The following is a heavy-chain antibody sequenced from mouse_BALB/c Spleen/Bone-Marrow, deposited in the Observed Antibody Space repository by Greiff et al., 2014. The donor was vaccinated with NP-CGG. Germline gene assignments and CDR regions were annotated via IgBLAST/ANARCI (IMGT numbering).Heavy chain of an antibody. CDR2: IYPGDGDT. D-gene: IGHD2-1*01. V-gene: IGHV1-87*01. CDR3: ARWGNSYAMDY. Sequence: QVQLQQSGAELARPGASVKLSCKASGYTFTSYGMQWVKQRPGQGLEWIGAIYPGDGDTRYTQKFKGKATLTADKSSSTAYMQLSSLASEDPAVYYCARWGNSYAMDYWGQGTSVTVSS. CDR1: GYTFTSYG. J-gene: IGHJ4*01.